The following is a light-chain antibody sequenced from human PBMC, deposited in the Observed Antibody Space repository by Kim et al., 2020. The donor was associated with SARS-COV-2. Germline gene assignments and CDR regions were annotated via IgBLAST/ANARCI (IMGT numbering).Light chain of an antibody. CDR1: QNIGSS. V-gene: IGKV6-21*01. CDR2: YAS. Sequence: VTAKENVTIPCRASQNIGSSLHWYQQKPDQSPKLLIKYASQSLSWVPSRFSGSGSGTDFTLTINSLESEDAATYYCHQSSSLLWTFGPGTKVDIK. CDR3: HQSSSLLWT. J-gene: IGKJ1*01.